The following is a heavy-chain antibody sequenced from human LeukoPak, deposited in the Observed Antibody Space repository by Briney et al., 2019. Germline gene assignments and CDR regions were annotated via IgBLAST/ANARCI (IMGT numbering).Heavy chain of an antibody. CDR2: ISYDGSNK. D-gene: IGHD3-22*01. V-gene: IGHV3-30-3*01. CDR1: GFTFSSYA. Sequence: PGGSLRLSCAASGFTFSSYAMHWVRQAPGKGLEWVAVISYDGSNKYYADSVKGRFTISRDNSKNTPYLQMNSLRAEDTAVYYCARVGYYDSSGYLDAFDIWGQGTMVTVSS. CDR3: ARVGYYDSSGYLDAFDI. J-gene: IGHJ3*02.